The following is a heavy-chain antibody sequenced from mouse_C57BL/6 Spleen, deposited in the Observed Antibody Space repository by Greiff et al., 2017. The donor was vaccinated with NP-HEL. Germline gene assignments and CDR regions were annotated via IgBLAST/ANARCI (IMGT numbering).Heavy chain of an antibody. D-gene: IGHD2-3*01. CDR1: GYTFTSYG. V-gene: IGHV1-81*01. J-gene: IGHJ4*01. Sequence: VKLLESGAELARPGASVKLSCKASGYTFTSYGISWVKQRTGQGLEWIGEIYPRSGNTYYNEKFKGKATLTADKSSSTAYMELRSLTSEDSAVYFCAREGEFYDGYYEGMDYWGQGTSVTVSS. CDR2: IYPRSGNT. CDR3: AREGEFYDGYYEGMDY.